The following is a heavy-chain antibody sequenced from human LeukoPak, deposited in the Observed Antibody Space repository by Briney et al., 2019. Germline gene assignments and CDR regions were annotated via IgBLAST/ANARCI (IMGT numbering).Heavy chain of an antibody. CDR2: INPSGGST. CDR1: GYTFTSYY. CDR3: AREGITTTSVGSGSAFDI. V-gene: IGHV1-46*01. D-gene: IGHD3-22*01. J-gene: IGHJ3*02. Sequence: GASVKVSCKASGYTFTSYYMHWVRQAPGQGLEWMGIINPSGGSTSYAQKFQGRVTMTRDTSTSTVYMELSSLRSEDTAVYYCAREGITTTSVGSGSAFDIWGQGTVVTVSS.